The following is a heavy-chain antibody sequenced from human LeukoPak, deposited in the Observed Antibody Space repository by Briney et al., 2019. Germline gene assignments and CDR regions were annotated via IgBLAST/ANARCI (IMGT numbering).Heavy chain of an antibody. V-gene: IGHV3-7*01. CDR1: GFSFRERW. Sequence: PGGSLRLSCAASGFSFRERWMSWVRQAPGKGLEWVANMNQDGTDISHVDSVKGRFTISRDNAKNSLYLQMNSLRVEDTAVYYCATYVNWVAGDVWGQGTTVSVSS. CDR3: ATYVNWVAGDV. CDR2: MNQDGTDI. J-gene: IGHJ6*02. D-gene: IGHD1-1*01.